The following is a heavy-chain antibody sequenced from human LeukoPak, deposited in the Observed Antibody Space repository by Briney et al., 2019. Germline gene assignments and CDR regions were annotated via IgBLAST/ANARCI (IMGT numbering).Heavy chain of an antibody. Sequence: SVKVSCKASGGTFSSYAISWVRQAPGQGLERMGGIIPIFGTANYAQKFQGRVTITADESTSTAYMELSSLRSEDTAVYYCARVLPSDVTVTTHWGQGTLVTVSS. V-gene: IGHV1-69*13. CDR2: IIPIFGTA. J-gene: IGHJ4*02. CDR1: GGTFSSYA. D-gene: IGHD4-17*01. CDR3: ARVLPSDVTVTTH.